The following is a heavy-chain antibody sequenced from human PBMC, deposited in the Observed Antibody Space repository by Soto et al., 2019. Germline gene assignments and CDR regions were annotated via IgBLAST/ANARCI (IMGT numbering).Heavy chain of an antibody. Sequence: QVQLVESGGGVVQPGRSLRLSCAASGFTFSSYGMHWVRQAPGKGLEWVAVIWYDGSNKYYADSVKGRFTISRDNSKNTLYLQMNSLRAEDTAVYYCARGGWNDYCDDEDLGAFDIWGQGTMVTVSS. V-gene: IGHV3-33*01. CDR1: GFTFSSYG. D-gene: IGHD4-17*01. CDR3: ARGGWNDYCDDEDLGAFDI. CDR2: IWYDGSNK. J-gene: IGHJ3*02.